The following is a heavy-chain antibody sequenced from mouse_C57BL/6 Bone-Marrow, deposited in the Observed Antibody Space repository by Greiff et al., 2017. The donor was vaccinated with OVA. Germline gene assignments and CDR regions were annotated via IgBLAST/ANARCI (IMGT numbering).Heavy chain of an antibody. CDR2: IHPNSGST. CDR3: TRGLNYYDSIQDCC. D-gene: IGHD1-1*01. CDR1: GYTFTSYG. Sequence: QVQLQQPGAALVKPGASVKLSCKASGYTFTSYGMPWVKQRPGQGLEWIGKIHPNSGSTNYHEKFKSKATMTVDKSNSTAYMQLSSLTSDDSAVDYCTRGLNYYDSIQDCCWGQGTLVTVSA. J-gene: IGHJ3*01. V-gene: IGHV1-64*01.